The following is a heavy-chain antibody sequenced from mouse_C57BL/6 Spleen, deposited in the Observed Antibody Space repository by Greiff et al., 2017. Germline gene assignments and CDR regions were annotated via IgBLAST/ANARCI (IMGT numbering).Heavy chain of an antibody. D-gene: IGHD2-5*01. V-gene: IGHV14-1*01. J-gene: IGHJ3*01. CDR1: GFNIKDYY. CDR3: TTSYSNRAWFAY. Sequence: EVKLQESGAELVRPGASVKLSCTASGFNIKDYYMHWVKQRPEQGLEWIGRIDPEDGDTEYAPKFQGKATMTADTSSNTAYLQLSSLTSEDTAVYYCTTSYSNRAWFAYWGQGTLVTVSA. CDR2: IDPEDGDT.